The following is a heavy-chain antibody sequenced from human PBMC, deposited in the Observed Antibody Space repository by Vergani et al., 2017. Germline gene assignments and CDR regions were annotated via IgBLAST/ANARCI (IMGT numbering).Heavy chain of an antibody. Sequence: QLQLQESGSGLVKPSQTLSLTCAVSGGSISSGDHCWTWIRQRPGKGLEWIGYIFYSGTTYDNPSLRSRLTISVDTSQNQFSLKLRSVTAADTAVYYCARVDTQVPATSHFYYMDVWGKGTTGVVSS. CDR3: ARVDTQVPATSHFYYMDV. V-gene: IGHV4-31*11. D-gene: IGHD2-2*01. CDR2: IFYSGTT. CDR1: GGSISSGDHC. J-gene: IGHJ6*03.